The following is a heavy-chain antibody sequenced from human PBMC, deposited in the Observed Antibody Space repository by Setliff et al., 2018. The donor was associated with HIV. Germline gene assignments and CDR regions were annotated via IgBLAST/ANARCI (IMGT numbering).Heavy chain of an antibody. CDR3: ATVIYYSSGSYSLDY. V-gene: IGHV1-69*06. Sequence: SVKVSCKASGGTFSSYAISWVRQAPGQGLEWMGRIIPIFGTANYAQKFQGRVTITADKSTGKAYLEVSSLRSEDTAVYYCATVIYYSSGSYSLDYWGQPTLVTVSS. CDR2: IIPIFGTA. CDR1: GGTFSSYA. J-gene: IGHJ4*02. D-gene: IGHD3-10*01.